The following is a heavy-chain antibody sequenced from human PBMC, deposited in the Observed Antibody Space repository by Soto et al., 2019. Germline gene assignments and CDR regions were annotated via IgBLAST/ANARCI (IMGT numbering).Heavy chain of an antibody. CDR1: GGSISSYY. Sequence: PSETLSLTCTVSGGSISSYYWSWIRQPPGKGLEWIGYIYYSGSTNYNPSLKSRVTISVDTSKNQFSLKLSSVTAADTAVYYCARWSASGRFDPWGQGTLVTVSS. CDR3: ARWSASGRFDP. V-gene: IGHV4-59*01. D-gene: IGHD1-26*01. J-gene: IGHJ5*02. CDR2: IYYSGST.